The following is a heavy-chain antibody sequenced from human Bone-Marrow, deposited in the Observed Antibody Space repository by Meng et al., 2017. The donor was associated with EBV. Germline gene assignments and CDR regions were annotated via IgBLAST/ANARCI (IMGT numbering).Heavy chain of an antibody. V-gene: IGHV3-11*01. CDR3: ARASSSNYGVYDY. J-gene: IGHJ4*02. D-gene: IGHD4-11*01. CDR2: ISRTGSST. CDR1: GFTLSDYY. Sequence: QVVEARGCLVNPCGSLRRSLAASGFTLSDYYMSWIRQAPGKGLEWVSYISRTGSSTYYGDSVKVRFTISRDNAENSLYLQMNSLRAEDTAVYFCARASSSNYGVYDYWGQGTLVTVSS.